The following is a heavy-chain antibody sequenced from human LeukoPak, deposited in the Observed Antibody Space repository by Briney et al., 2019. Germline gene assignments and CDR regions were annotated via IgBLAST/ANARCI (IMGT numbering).Heavy chain of an antibody. V-gene: IGHV1-8*01. CDR3: AREIPKRYDSSGYSPVGY. CDR2: MNPNSGNT. CDR1: GYTFTSYD. D-gene: IGHD3-22*01. Sequence: GASVKVSCKASGYTFTSYDINWVRQATGQGLEWMGWMNPNSGNTGYAQKFQGRVTMTRNTFISTAYMELSSLRSEDTAVYYCAREIPKRYDSSGYSPVGYWGQGTLVTVSS. J-gene: IGHJ4*02.